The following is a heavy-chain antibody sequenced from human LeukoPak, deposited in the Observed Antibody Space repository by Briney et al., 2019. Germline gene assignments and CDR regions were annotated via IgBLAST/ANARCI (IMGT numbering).Heavy chain of an antibody. Sequence: PGGSLRFSCAASGFTFSSYAMSWVRQAPGKGLEWVSAISGSGGSTYYADSVKGRFTISRDNTKNVLYLQMNSLRADDTAVYFCARDSTWLLDYWGQGTLITVSS. CDR2: ISGSGGST. V-gene: IGHV3-23*01. J-gene: IGHJ4*02. CDR1: GFTFSSYA. CDR3: ARDSTWLLDY. D-gene: IGHD6-19*01.